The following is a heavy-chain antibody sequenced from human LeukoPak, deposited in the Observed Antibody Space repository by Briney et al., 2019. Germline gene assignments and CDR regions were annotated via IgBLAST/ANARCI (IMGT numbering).Heavy chain of an antibody. V-gene: IGHV1-2*02. CDR3: ARGGYYYDKSGFYYLDY. J-gene: IGHJ4*02. CDR2: INPNSGGT. D-gene: IGHD3-22*01. CDR1: GYTFTGYY. Sequence: GASVKVSCKASGYTFTGYYMHWVRQAPGQGLEWMGWINPNSGGTNYAQKFQGRVTMTRDTSISTAYMELSRLRSDDTAVYYCARGGYYYDKSGFYYLDYWGQGTLVTVSS.